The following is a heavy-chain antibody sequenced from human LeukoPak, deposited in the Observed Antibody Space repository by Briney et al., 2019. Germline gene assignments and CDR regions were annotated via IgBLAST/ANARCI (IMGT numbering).Heavy chain of an antibody. V-gene: IGHV1-69*04. J-gene: IGHJ6*02. D-gene: IGHD4-17*01. CDR3: ARDGATRGYYYYSMDV. CDR1: GGTFSSYA. Sequence: ASVKVSCKASGGTFSSYAISWVRQAPGQGLEWMGRIIPILGIANYAQKFQGRVTITADKSTSTAYMELSSLRSEDTAVYYCARDGATRGYYYYSMDVWGQGTTVTVSS. CDR2: IIPILGIA.